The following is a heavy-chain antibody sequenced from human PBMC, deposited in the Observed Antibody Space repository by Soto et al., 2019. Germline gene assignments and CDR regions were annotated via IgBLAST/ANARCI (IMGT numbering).Heavy chain of an antibody. Sequence: VASVKVSCKASGYTFTSYDINWVRQATGQGLEWMRWMNPNSGNTGYAQKFQGRVTMTRNTSISTAYMELSSLRSEDTAVYYCARGGIAARPSGYWGQGTLVTVSS. J-gene: IGHJ4*02. D-gene: IGHD6-6*01. CDR2: MNPNSGNT. V-gene: IGHV1-8*01. CDR1: GYTFTSYD. CDR3: ARGGIAARPSGY.